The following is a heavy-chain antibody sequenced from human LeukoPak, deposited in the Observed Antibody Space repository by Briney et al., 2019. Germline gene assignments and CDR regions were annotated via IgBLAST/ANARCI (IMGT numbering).Heavy chain of an antibody. J-gene: IGHJ4*02. CDR3: ARDRGIAARNYFDY. D-gene: IGHD6-6*01. CDR2: ISSSSSTI. CDR1: GFTFDDYA. V-gene: IGHV3-48*01. Sequence: GGSLRLSCAASGFTFDDYAMHWVRQAPGKGLEWVSYISSSSSTIYYADSVKGRFTISRDKAKNSLYLQMNSLRAEDTAVYYCARDRGIAARNYFDYWGQGTLVTVSS.